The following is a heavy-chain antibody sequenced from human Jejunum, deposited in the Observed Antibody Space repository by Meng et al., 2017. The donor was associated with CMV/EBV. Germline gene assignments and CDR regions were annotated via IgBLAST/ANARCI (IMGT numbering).Heavy chain of an antibody. CDR2: KQCDGTNK. CDR3: VKENKKLRGDY. D-gene: IGHD1/OR15-1a*01. Sequence: GGSGINFSSCGMHWVRQVASKGVEWVACKQCDGTNKKYAGSGKGRVSIARDNSKNTLFQKMNSLRAEDTAVYYWVKENKKLRGDYWGQGTLVTVSS. J-gene: IGHJ4*02. CDR1: GINFSSCG. V-gene: IGHV3-30*02.